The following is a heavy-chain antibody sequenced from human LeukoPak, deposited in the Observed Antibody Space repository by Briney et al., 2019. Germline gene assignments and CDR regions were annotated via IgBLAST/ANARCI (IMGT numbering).Heavy chain of an antibody. CDR3: ARVNYDFWSNYNYYYYMDV. J-gene: IGHJ6*03. Sequence: GGSLRLSCAASGFTFSPYSLNWVRQAAGKGLDWVSYISGGSSSIYYADSVKGRFTISRDNANNSLYLQMTSLRAEDTAVYYCARVNYDFWSNYNYYYYMDVWGKGTTVTVSS. CDR1: GFTFSPYS. CDR2: ISGGSSSI. D-gene: IGHD3-3*01. V-gene: IGHV3-48*01.